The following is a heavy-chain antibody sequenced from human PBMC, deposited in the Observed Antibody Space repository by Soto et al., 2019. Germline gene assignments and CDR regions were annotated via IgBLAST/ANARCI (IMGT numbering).Heavy chain of an antibody. CDR2: ISGSGSST. J-gene: IGHJ4*02. V-gene: IGHV3-23*01. CDR1: GFTFSSYA. Sequence: GGSLRLSCAASGFTFSSYAMSWVRQAPGKGLEWVSAISGSGSSTYYADSVMGRFTISRDNSKNTLYLQMNSLRAEDTAVYYCAKDLPSFRAYGSGSYPYYFDYWGQGTLVTVSS. D-gene: IGHD3-10*01. CDR3: AKDLPSFRAYGSGSYPYYFDY.